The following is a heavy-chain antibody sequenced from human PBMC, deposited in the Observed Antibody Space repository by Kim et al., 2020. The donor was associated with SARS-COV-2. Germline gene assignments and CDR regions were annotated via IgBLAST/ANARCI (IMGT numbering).Heavy chain of an antibody. J-gene: IGHJ4*02. CDR3: ARVXVXTRDYFEN. CDR1: GGSISSSSYS. V-gene: IGHV4-39*01. D-gene: IGHD1-1*01. Sequence: SETLSLTCTVSGGSISSSSYSWGWIRQPPGKGLEWIGNIYYSGTTYYNPSLKXRVAISVDTSKNQXXLRLSAVTAADTAVYYCARVXVXTRDYFENWGQGXXVTVSS. CDR2: IYYSGTT.